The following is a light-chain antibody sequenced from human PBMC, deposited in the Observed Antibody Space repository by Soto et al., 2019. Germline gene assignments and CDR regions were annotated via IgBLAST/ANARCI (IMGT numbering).Light chain of an antibody. CDR3: SSYTANSVTLYV. J-gene: IGLJ1*01. CDR2: EVS. CDR1: SRDIGSSNY. V-gene: IGLV2-14*01. Sequence: QSALTQPVSVSGSPGQSITISCTGTSRDIGSSNYVSWYQQHPGKAPKVMIYEVSNRPSGVSNRFSGSKSGNSASLTISGLQAEDEADYYCSSYTANSVTLYVFGTGTKLTVL.